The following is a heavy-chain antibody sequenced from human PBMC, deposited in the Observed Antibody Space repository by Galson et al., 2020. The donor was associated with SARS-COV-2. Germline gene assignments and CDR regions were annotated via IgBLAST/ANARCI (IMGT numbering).Heavy chain of an antibody. V-gene: IGHV3-21*01. CDR2: ISSSSSYI. Sequence: GESLKIPCAASGFTFSSYSMNWVRQAQGKGLEWVPFISSSSSYIYYADSVKGRFTISRDNAKNSLYLQMYSLRAEDTAVYYCAAYSSGYYLNYWGQGTLVTVSS. J-gene: IGHJ4*02. CDR1: GFTFSSYS. CDR3: AAYSSGYYLNY. D-gene: IGHD6-19*01.